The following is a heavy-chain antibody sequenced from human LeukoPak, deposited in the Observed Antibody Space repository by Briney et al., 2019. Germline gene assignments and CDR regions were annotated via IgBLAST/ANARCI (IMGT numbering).Heavy chain of an antibody. J-gene: IGHJ4*02. CDR3: ARGRVAAAGPWGEYFDY. D-gene: IGHD6-13*01. V-gene: IGHV4-34*01. CDR1: GGSITGYY. Sequence: SETLSLTCAVYGGSITGYYWSWIRQPPGKGLEWIGEINHSGSTNYNPSLKSRVTISVDTSKNQFSLKLSSVTAADTAVYYCARGRVAAAGPWGEYFDYWGQGTLVTVSS. CDR2: INHSGST.